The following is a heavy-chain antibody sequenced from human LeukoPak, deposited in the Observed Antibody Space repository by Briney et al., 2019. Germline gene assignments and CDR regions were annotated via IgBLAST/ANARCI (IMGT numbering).Heavy chain of an antibody. CDR2: ISSSSSYI. CDR1: GFPFSSYS. D-gene: IGHD6-19*01. Sequence: PGGSLRLSCAASGFPFSSYSMNWVRQAPGKGLEWVSSISSSSSYIYYADSVKGRFTISRDNAKNSLYLQMNSLRAEDTAVYYCASQPGIAVAGTGYWGQGTLVTVSS. V-gene: IGHV3-21*01. J-gene: IGHJ4*02. CDR3: ASQPGIAVAGTGY.